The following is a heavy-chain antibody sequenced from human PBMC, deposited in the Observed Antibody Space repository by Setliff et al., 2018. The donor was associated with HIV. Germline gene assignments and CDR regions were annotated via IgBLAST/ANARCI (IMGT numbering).Heavy chain of an antibody. J-gene: IGHJ4*02. CDR3: ARGVDGSYRKFFDN. V-gene: IGHV1-69*13. CDR1: GYTFTSHD. D-gene: IGHD1-26*01. Sequence: SVKVSCKTSGYTFTSHDIDWVRQAPGQGLEWMGGVMPIFGTANYAQKFQGRVTIIADASTNTVNMELSSLRSEDTAVYYCARGVDGSYRKFFDNWGQGTLVTVSS. CDR2: VMPIFGTA.